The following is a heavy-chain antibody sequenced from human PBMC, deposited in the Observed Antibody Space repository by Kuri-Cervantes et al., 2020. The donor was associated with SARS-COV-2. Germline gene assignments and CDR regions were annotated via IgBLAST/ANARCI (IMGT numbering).Heavy chain of an antibody. CDR2: IRSKANSYAT. V-gene: IGHV3-73*01. D-gene: IGHD1-20*01. CDR3: TRHIAPRYNWNDVNFDY. Sequence: LSLTCAASGFTFSSYAMHWVRQASGKGLEWVGRIRSKANSYATAFAASVKGRFTISRDDSKNTAYLQMNSLKTEDTAVYYCTRHIAPRYNWNDVNFDYWGQGTLVTVSS. CDR1: GFTFSSYA. J-gene: IGHJ4*02.